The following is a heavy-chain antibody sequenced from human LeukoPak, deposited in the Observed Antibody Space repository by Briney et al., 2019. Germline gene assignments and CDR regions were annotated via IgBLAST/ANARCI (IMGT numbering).Heavy chain of an antibody. CDR3: AREGASSGCYVDY. Sequence: VASVTVSFTASGYTFTGYYMHWVRQAPGQGLEWMGRINPNSGGTDYAQKFQGGVTMTRDTSISTAYMELSRLRSDDTALYYCAREGASSGCYVDYWGQGTLVTVSS. J-gene: IGHJ4*02. CDR1: GYTFTGYY. V-gene: IGHV1-2*06. CDR2: INPNSGGT. D-gene: IGHD6-19*01.